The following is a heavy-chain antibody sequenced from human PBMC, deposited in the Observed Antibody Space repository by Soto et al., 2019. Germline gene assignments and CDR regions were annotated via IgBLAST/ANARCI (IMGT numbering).Heavy chain of an antibody. V-gene: IGHV3-30*18. CDR1: GFTFSSYG. CDR3: AKVGSAWLDSFDY. Sequence: GGSLRLSCAASGFTFSSYGMHWVRQAPGKGLEWVAVISYDGSNKFYADSVKGRFTISRDNSKNTLYLQVNSLRAEDTAVYYCAKVGSAWLDSFDYWGQGTLVTVSS. J-gene: IGHJ4*02. CDR2: ISYDGSNK. D-gene: IGHD6-19*01.